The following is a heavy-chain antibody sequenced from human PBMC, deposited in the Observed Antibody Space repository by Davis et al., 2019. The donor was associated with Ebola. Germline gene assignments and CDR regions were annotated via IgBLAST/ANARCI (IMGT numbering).Heavy chain of an antibody. D-gene: IGHD3-22*01. Sequence: PGGSLRLSCAASGFTFSDYYMSWIRQAPGKGLEWVSYISSSGSTIYYADSVKGRFTISRDNSKNTLYLQMNSLRAEDTAVYYCAKLGYYDSSGSFDYWGQGTLVTVSS. CDR1: GFTFSDYY. CDR2: ISSSGSTI. V-gene: IGHV3-11*01. CDR3: AKLGYYDSSGSFDY. J-gene: IGHJ4*02.